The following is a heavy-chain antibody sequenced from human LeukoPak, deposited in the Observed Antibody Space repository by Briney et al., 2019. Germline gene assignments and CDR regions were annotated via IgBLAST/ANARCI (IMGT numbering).Heavy chain of an antibody. Sequence: SETLSLTCTVSGGSISSYYWSWIRQPPGKGLEWIGYIYYSGSTNYNPSLKSRVTISVDTSKNQFSLKLSSVTAADTAVYYCARLAQGSWFDPWGQGTLVTVSS. CDR2: IYYSGST. CDR1: GGSISSYY. V-gene: IGHV4-59*01. CDR3: ARLAQGSWFDP. J-gene: IGHJ5*02. D-gene: IGHD3-10*01.